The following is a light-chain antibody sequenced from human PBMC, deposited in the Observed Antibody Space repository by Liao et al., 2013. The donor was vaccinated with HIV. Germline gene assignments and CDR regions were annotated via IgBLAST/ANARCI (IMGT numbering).Light chain of an antibody. V-gene: IGLV3-21*02. CDR2: HET. Sequence: SYELTQPPSVSVAPGHTARITCAGDNIGGESVHWYQQKSGQAPVLVIFHETDRPSGISDRFSGSTSENTATLTISRAEAGDEADYYCQVWDSSGDHPRVFGGGTKLTVL. CDR1: NIGGES. J-gene: IGLJ3*02. CDR3: QVWDSSGDHPRV.